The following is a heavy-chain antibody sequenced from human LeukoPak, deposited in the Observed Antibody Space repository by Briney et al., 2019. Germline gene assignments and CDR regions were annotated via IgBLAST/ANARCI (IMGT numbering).Heavy chain of an antibody. CDR2: IKQDGSEK. J-gene: IGHJ4*02. Sequence: PGGSLRLSCAASGFTFSSYWMSWVRQAPGKGLEWVANIKQDGSEKYYVDSVKGRFTISRDNANNSLYLQMNSLRAEDTAVYYCARDPPYGVSNVRSGCQDYWGQGTLVTVSS. CDR1: GFTFSSYW. V-gene: IGHV3-7*01. D-gene: IGHD3-3*01. CDR3: ARDPPYGVSNVRSGCQDY.